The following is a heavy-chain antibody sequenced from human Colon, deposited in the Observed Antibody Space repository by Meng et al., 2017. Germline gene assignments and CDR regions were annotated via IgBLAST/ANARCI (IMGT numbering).Heavy chain of an antibody. CDR2: VDYSGST. CDR1: GASVSSGNHY. J-gene: IGHJ4*02. V-gene: IGHV4-61*01. D-gene: IGHD1-26*01. Sequence: QGQLQESRPGLLTPSETLSLTCSVAGASVSSGNHYWSWIRQPPGKGLEYIAYVDYSGSTHYNPSLKSRVTMSVDTSKKQLSLKLSSVTAADTAVYYCAGGPWEFDYWGQGTLVTVSS. CDR3: AGGPWEFDY.